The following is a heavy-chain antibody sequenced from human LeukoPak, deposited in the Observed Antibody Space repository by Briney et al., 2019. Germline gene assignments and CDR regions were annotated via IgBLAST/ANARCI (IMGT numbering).Heavy chain of an antibody. J-gene: IGHJ4*02. Sequence: PSGTLSLTCPVSGGSISSYYWSWIRPPPGKGLEWIGYIYYSGSTNYNPSLKRRVTISVDTSKNQFSLKLSSVTAADTAVYYCARADYRYYFDYRGQGTLVTVSS. CDR1: GGSISSYY. CDR3: ARADYRYYFDY. D-gene: IGHD3-16*01. V-gene: IGHV4-59*01. CDR2: IYYSGST.